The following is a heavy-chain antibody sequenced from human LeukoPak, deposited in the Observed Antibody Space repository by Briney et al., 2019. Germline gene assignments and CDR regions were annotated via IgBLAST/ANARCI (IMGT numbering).Heavy chain of an antibody. CDR3: AKLPVAGLYFDY. J-gene: IGHJ4*02. V-gene: IGHV3-48*01. CDR1: GFTFSTYS. D-gene: IGHD6-19*01. Sequence: GGSLRLSCAASGFTFSTYSMKWVRQAPGKGLEWVSYISDSSAMYYADSVRGRFTISRENDKNSLFLQMNSLRAEDTAVYYCAKLPVAGLYFDYWGQGTLVTVSS. CDR2: ISDSSAM.